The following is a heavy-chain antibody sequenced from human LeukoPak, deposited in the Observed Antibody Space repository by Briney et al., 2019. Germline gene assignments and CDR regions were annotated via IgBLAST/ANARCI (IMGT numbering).Heavy chain of an antibody. J-gene: IGHJ4*02. V-gene: IGHV4-59*01. CDR1: GDSISSYF. D-gene: IGHD3-16*01. Sequence: SETLSLTCSVSGDSISSYFWAWIRQPPGKGLEWIGYVCYNGTTNYNPSLRNRVAISIDTSKNQFSLKLNSATAADTAVYYCATSGGFNSPRHYWGQGTLVTVSS. CDR3: ATSGGFNSPRHY. CDR2: VCYNGTT.